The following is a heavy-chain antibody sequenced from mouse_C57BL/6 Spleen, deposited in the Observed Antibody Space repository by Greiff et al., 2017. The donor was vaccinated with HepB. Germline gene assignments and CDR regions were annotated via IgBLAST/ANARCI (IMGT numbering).Heavy chain of an antibody. CDR2: IWGVGST. J-gene: IGHJ3*01. Sequence: VKLMESGPGLVAPSQSLSITCTVSGFSLTSYGVDWVRQSPGKGLEWLGVIWGVGSTNYNSALKSRLSISKDNSKSQVFLKMNSLQTDDTAMYYCASRVYGNPFAYWGQGTLVTVSA. CDR1: GFSLTSYG. V-gene: IGHV2-6*01. D-gene: IGHD2-1*01. CDR3: ASRVYGNPFAY.